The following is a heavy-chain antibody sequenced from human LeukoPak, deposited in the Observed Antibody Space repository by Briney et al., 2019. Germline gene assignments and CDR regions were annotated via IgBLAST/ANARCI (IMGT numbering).Heavy chain of an antibody. D-gene: IGHD6-13*01. CDR3: ARDSQQLAPGFDY. CDR1: GGSISSSSYY. V-gene: IGHV4-39*07. J-gene: IGHJ4*02. CDR2: IYYSGST. Sequence: SETLSLTCTVSGGSISSSSYYWGWIRQPPGKGLEWIGSIYYSGSTYHNPSLKSRVTISVDTTKNQFSLKLSSVTAADTAVYYCARDSQQLAPGFDYWGQGTLVTVSS.